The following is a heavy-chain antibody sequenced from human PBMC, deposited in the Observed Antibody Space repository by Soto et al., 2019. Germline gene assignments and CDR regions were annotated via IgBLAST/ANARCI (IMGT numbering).Heavy chain of an antibody. CDR2: INTDGSRT. CDR3: ARVKSGSYDWFDP. J-gene: IGHJ5*02. CDR1: GFIFSTYW. D-gene: IGHD3-10*01. Sequence: EVQLVESGGGLGQPGGSLRLSCAASGFIFSTYWMHWVRQVPGKGLAWVSRINTDGSRTSYADSVKGRFTISRDNAKNTVYLQMNSLRAEDTAVYFCARVKSGSYDWFDPWGQGTLVTVS. V-gene: IGHV3-74*01.